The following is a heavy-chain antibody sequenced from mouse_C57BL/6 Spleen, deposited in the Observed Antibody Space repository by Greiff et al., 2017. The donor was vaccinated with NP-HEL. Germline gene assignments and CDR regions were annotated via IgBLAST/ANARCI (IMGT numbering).Heavy chain of an antibody. CDR1: GYTFTSYW. J-gene: IGHJ2*01. CDR3: ARGYSNSFDY. CDR2: IHPNSGST. V-gene: IGHV1-64*01. D-gene: IGHD2-5*01. Sequence: VQLQQSGAELVKPGASVKLSCKASGYTFTSYWMHRVKQRPGQGLEWIGMIHPNSGSTNYNEKFKSKATLTVDKSSSTAYMQLSSLTSEDSAVYYCARGYSNSFDYWGQGTTLTVSS.